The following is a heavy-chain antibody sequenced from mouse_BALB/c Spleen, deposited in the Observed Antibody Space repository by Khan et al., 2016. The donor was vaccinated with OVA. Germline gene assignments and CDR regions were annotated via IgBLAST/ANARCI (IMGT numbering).Heavy chain of an antibody. J-gene: IGHJ3*01. Sequence: QVQLKESGAELVRPGVSVKISCKGSGYTFTDFSIHWVKQSHAKSLEWIGVVSTYYGDATYNQNFKGKATMTVDKTSSTAYMELARLTSEDSAIYYCTRGGGGDRFAYWGQGTLVTVSA. V-gene: IGHV1S137*01. CDR3: TRGGGGDRFAY. CDR2: VSTYYGDA. CDR1: GYTFTDFS.